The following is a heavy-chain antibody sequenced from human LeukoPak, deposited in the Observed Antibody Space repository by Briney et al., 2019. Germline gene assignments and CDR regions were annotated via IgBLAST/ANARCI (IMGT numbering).Heavy chain of an antibody. CDR3: ARAPDAFDI. CDR1: GGSISNYY. J-gene: IGHJ3*02. CDR2: IYYSGST. V-gene: IGHV4-59*06. Sequence: SETLSLTCTVSGGSISNYYWSWLRQPPGKGLEWIGYIYYSGSTYYNPSLKSRVSISVDTSKNQFSLKLSSVTAADTAVYYCARAPDAFDIWGQGTMVTVSS.